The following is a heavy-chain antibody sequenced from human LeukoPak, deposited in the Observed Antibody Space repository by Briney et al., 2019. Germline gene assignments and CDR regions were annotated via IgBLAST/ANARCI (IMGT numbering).Heavy chain of an antibody. CDR1: GGSISSSSYY. CDR2: IYYSGST. Sequence: SETLSLTCTVSGGSISSSSYYWGWIRQPPGKGLEWIGSIYYSGSTYYNPSLKSRVTISVDTSKNQFSLKLSSVTAADTAVYYCARGTYYYDSSGYYIDYWGQGTLVTVSS. CDR3: ARGTYYYDSSGYYIDY. D-gene: IGHD3-22*01. V-gene: IGHV4-39*07. J-gene: IGHJ4*02.